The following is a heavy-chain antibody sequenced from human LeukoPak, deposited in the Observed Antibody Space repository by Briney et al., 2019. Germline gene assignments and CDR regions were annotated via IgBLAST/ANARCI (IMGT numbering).Heavy chain of an antibody. CDR3: ARVATIYYYYMDV. CDR2: ISSSGSTI. J-gene: IGHJ6*03. D-gene: IGHD5-12*01. Sequence: PGGSLRLSCAASGFTFSSYEMNWVRQAPGKGLEWVSYISSSGSTIYYADSVKGRFTISRDNAKNSLYLQMNSLRAEDTAVYYCARVATIYYYYMDVWGKGTTVTVSS. V-gene: IGHV3-48*03. CDR1: GFTFSSYE.